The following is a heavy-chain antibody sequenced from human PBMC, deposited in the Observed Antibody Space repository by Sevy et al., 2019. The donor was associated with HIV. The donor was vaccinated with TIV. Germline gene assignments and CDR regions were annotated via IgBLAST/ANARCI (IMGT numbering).Heavy chain of an antibody. J-gene: IGHJ4*02. V-gene: IGHV3-15*01. D-gene: IGHD6-6*01. Sequence: GGSLRLSCAASGFTFSNVWMSWVRQAPGKGPEWVGRIRSKTDGGTTDYVSPVKGRFTISIDDSIITRYLQMSCLKTEDTAVYYCTIDPVHFLWGRGTLVTVSS. CDR3: TIDPVHFL. CDR2: IRSKTDGGTT. CDR1: GFTFSNVW.